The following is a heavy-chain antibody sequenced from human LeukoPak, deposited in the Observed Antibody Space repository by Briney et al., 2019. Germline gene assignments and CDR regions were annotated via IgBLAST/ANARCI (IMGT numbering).Heavy chain of an antibody. D-gene: IGHD6-13*01. CDR1: GFTFTSSA. V-gene: IGHV1-58*02. Sequence: SVKVSCKASGFTFTSSAMQWVRQARGQRLEWIGWIVVGSGNTNYAQKFQERVTITRDMSTSTAYMELSSLRSEDTAVYYCARDMAPSSSCWDYWGQGTLVTVSS. CDR2: IVVGSGNT. J-gene: IGHJ4*02. CDR3: ARDMAPSSSCWDY.